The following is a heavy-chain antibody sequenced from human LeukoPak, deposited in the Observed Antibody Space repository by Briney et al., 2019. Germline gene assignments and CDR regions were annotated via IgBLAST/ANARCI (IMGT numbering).Heavy chain of an antibody. CDR3: ARDRGAYCSGGSCYSPLDY. J-gene: IGHJ4*02. CDR2: IIPIFGTA. Sequence: GASVKVSCKASGGTFSSYAISWVRQAPGQGLEWMGGIIPIFGTANYAQKFQGRVTITADESTSTAYMELSSLRSEDTAVYYCARDRGAYCSGGSCYSPLDYWGQGTLVTVSS. D-gene: IGHD2-15*01. CDR1: GGTFSSYA. V-gene: IGHV1-69*13.